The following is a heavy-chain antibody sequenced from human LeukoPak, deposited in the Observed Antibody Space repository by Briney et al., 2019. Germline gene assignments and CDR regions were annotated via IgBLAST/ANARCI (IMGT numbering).Heavy chain of an antibody. CDR2: ISYDGSNK. CDR3: ARDTYYYDSSGYMIDY. J-gene: IGHJ4*02. CDR1: GFTFSSYA. Sequence: GGSLRPSCAASGFTFSSYAMHWVRQAPGKGLEWVAVISYDGSNKYYADSVKGRFTISRDNSKNTLYLQMNSLRAEDTAVYYCARDTYYYDSSGYMIDYWGQGTLVTVSS. D-gene: IGHD3-22*01. V-gene: IGHV3-30-3*01.